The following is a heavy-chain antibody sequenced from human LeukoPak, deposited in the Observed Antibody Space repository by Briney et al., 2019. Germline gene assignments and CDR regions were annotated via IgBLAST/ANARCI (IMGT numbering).Heavy chain of an antibody. D-gene: IGHD5-18*01. J-gene: IGHJ4*02. CDR2: IEQDGSEK. CDR3: ARENSIQLWLHFDY. Sequence: PGGSLRLSCAASGFTFSSYWMSWVRQAPGKGLEWVANIEQDGSEKYYVDSVKGRLTISRDNAKNSLYLQMNSLRAEDTAVYYCARENSIQLWLHFDYWGQGTLVTVSS. V-gene: IGHV3-7*03. CDR1: GFTFSSYW.